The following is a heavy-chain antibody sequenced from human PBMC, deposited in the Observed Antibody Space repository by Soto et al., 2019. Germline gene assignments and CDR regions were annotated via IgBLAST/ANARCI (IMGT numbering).Heavy chain of an antibody. Sequence: ASVKVSCKASGYTFTSYDINWVRQATRQGLEWMGWMNPNSGNTGYAQKFQGRVTMTRNTSISTAYMELSSLRSEDTAVYYCARGRAGTVYYYYYMDVWGKGTTVTVSS. CDR3: ARGRAGTVYYYYYMDV. V-gene: IGHV1-8*01. J-gene: IGHJ6*03. D-gene: IGHD1-1*01. CDR1: GYTFTSYD. CDR2: MNPNSGNT.